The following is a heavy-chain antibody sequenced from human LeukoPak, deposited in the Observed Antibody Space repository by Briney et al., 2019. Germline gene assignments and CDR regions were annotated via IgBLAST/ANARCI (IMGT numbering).Heavy chain of an antibody. J-gene: IGHJ4*02. D-gene: IGHD2/OR15-2a*01. Sequence: SETLSLTCAVSGYSISSGYFWGWLRQPPGKGLEWIGTIYESGSTFYTPSLKGRVTMSVDTSKNQFSLELRSVTAADPATYYCARHQRISENFDFWGQGTLVTVSS. V-gene: IGHV4-38-2*01. CDR2: IYESGST. CDR1: GYSISSGYF. CDR3: ARHQRISENFDF.